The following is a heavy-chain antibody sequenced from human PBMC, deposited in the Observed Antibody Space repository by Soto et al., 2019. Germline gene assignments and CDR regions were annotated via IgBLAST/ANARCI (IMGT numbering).Heavy chain of an antibody. J-gene: IGHJ3*02. Sequence: QVQLQESGPGLVKPSETLSLTCTVSGGSISSYYWRWIRQPPGKGLEWIGYIYYSGSPNYNPSLKSRVTIAVDTSKNQFSLKLSAVTAADTAVYYCARLPPFGINDAFDIWGQGTMVTVSS. CDR2: IYYSGSP. D-gene: IGHD3-3*01. CDR3: ARLPPFGINDAFDI. CDR1: GGSISSYY. V-gene: IGHV4-59*08.